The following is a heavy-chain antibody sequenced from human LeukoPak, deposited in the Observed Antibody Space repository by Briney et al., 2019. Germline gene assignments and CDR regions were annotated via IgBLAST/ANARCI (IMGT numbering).Heavy chain of an antibody. V-gene: IGHV1-2*02. CDR3: ARAGNWNYFANAFDI. D-gene: IGHD1-7*01. J-gene: IGHJ3*02. CDR2: INPNSGGT. CDR1: GYTFTGYY. Sequence: ASVKVSCKASGYTFTGYYMHWVRQAPGQGLEWVGWINPNSGGTNYAQKFQGRVTMTRDTSISTAYMELSRLRSDDTAVYYCARAGNWNYFANAFDIWGQGTMVTVSS.